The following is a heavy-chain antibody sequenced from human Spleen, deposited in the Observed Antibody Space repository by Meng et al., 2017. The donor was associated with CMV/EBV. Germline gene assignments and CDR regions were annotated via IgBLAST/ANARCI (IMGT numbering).Heavy chain of an antibody. J-gene: IGHJ6*02. CDR3: ARGGSSTSHYYYYGMDV. D-gene: IGHD2-2*01. Sequence: SVKVSCKASGGTFNSYAISWVRQAPGQGLEWMGGIIPIFGTANYAQKFQGRVTITTDESTSTAYMELSSLRSEDTAVYYCARGGSSTSHYYYYGMDVWGQGTTVTVSS. V-gene: IGHV1-69*05. CDR1: GGTFNSYA. CDR2: IIPIFGTA.